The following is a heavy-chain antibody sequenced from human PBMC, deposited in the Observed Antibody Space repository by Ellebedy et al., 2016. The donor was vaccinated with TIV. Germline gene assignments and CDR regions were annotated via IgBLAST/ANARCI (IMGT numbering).Heavy chain of an antibody. CDR1: GGSFTNYG. CDR2: IIPILGLA. Sequence: ASVKVSCKASGGSFTNYGISWVRQAPGQGLEWMGRIIPILGLATYAQKFQGRVTITADKSTNTPYMELSSLRSEDTAVYYCVHFDSSAYYHPYFDYWGPGTVVTVSS. V-gene: IGHV1-69*04. CDR3: VHFDSSAYYHPYFDY. J-gene: IGHJ4*02. D-gene: IGHD3-22*01.